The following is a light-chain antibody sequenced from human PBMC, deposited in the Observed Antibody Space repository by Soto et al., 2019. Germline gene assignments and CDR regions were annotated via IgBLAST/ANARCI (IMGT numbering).Light chain of an antibody. J-gene: IGLJ1*01. Sequence: QSALTQPASVSGSPGQSITISCTGTSSDIGFYNYVSWYQQYPGKAPKVVIYEVKNRPSGVSNRFSGSKSGNTASLTISGLQADDEADYYCCSYTSSSTLYVFGTGTKPPS. CDR2: EVK. CDR3: CSYTSSSTLYV. CDR1: SSDIGFYNY. V-gene: IGLV2-14*01.